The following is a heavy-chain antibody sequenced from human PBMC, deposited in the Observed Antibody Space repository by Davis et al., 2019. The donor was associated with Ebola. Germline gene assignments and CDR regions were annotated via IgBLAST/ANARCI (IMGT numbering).Heavy chain of an antibody. J-gene: IGHJ6*02. D-gene: IGHD2-2*01. CDR3: ARESDIVVVPAAIYGMDV. CDR2: IKQEGSEK. Sequence: PGGSLRLSCAASGFTFSSYWMSWVRQAPGKGLEWVANIKQEGSEKYYVDSVKGRFTISRDNAKNSLYLQMNSLRAEDTAVYYCARESDIVVVPAAIYGMDVWGQGTTVTVSS. V-gene: IGHV3-7*03. CDR1: GFTFSSYW.